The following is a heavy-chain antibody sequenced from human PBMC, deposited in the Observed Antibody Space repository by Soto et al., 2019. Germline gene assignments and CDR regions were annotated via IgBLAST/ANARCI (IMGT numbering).Heavy chain of an antibody. V-gene: IGHV1-18*01. CDR2: ISAYNGNT. J-gene: IGHJ4*02. D-gene: IGHD3-22*01. Sequence: QVKLVQSGTEVKKPGASMKVSCKASGYTFATSGISWVRQAPGQGLEWMGWISAYNGNTNYEQKLQHGVTMASHPSTSTAYLELRSLTSDDTAVYYCARAGHYYDSSGSANWGQGTLVTVSS. CDR3: ARAGHYYDSSGSAN. CDR1: GYTFATSG.